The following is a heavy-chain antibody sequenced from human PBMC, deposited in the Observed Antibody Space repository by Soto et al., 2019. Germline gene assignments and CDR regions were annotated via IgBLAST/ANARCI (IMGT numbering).Heavy chain of an antibody. CDR1: GGTPSNSA. D-gene: IGHD3-22*01. J-gene: IGHJ6*02. Sequence: QVHLLLQSGAEVKKPGSSVKVSCKASGGTPSNSAISWVRQAPGQGVEWMGGIIPVFGLVKYAQNFQGRVTITGNESTNTAYMELSSLRPEDTAVYYCAGGRIVVVGSRAYYGMDVWGQGTTVTVSS. CDR2: IIPVFGLV. V-gene: IGHV1-69*01. CDR3: AGGRIVVVGSRAYYGMDV.